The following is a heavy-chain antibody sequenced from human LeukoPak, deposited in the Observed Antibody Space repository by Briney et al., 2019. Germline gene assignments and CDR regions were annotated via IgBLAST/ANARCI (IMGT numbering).Heavy chain of an antibody. D-gene: IGHD6-13*01. J-gene: IGHJ5*02. Sequence: SETLSLTCTVSGGSISTYYWSWIRQPPGKGLEWIGYIYNSGSTNYNPSLQSRVTISVDTSKNQFSLRLTSVTAADMAVYYCAKAVAAAGRFGFDPWGQGTLVTVSS. CDR1: GGSISTYY. CDR2: IYNSGST. CDR3: AKAVAAAGRFGFDP. V-gene: IGHV4-59*01.